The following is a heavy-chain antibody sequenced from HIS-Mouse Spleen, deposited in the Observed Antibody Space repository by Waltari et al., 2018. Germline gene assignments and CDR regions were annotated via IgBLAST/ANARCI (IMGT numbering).Heavy chain of an antibody. V-gene: IGHV3-21*01. CDR3: ASLYYDILTGYYRDY. J-gene: IGHJ4*02. D-gene: IGHD3-9*01. Sequence: EVQLVESGGGQVKPGGSLRLSCAASGFTFSRYSMNWVRQAPGKGLEWVSSISSSSSYIYYADSVKGRFTISRDNAKNSLYLQMNSLRAEDTAVYYCASLYYDILTGYYRDYWGQGTLVTVSS. CDR1: GFTFSRYS. CDR2: ISSSSSYI.